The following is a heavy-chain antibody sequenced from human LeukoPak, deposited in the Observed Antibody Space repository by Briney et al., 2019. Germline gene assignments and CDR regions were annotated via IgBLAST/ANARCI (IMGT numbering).Heavy chain of an antibody. D-gene: IGHD2-2*01. CDR1: GYTFTSYG. CDR2: ISAYNGNT. CDR3: AREDVVVPAAPLDV. J-gene: IGHJ6*02. Sequence: ASVKVSCKASGYTFTSYGISWVRQAPRQGLEWMGWISAYNGNTNYAQKLQGRVTMTTDTSTSTAYMELRSLRSDDTAVYYCAREDVVVPAAPLDVWGQGTTVTVSS. V-gene: IGHV1-18*01.